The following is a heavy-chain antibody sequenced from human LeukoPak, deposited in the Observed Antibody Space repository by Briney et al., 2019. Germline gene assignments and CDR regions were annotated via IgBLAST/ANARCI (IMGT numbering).Heavy chain of an antibody. Sequence: GGSLRLSCAASGFTFDDYAMHWVRQDPGKGLEWVASISWNSGTIVYADSVKGRFTISRDNARNSLYLQMNSLRPEDTALYYCAKGLRYFDWLSPFDYWGQGTLVTVSS. CDR2: ISWNSGTI. D-gene: IGHD3-9*01. CDR3: AKGLRYFDWLSPFDY. V-gene: IGHV3-9*01. CDR1: GFTFDDYA. J-gene: IGHJ4*02.